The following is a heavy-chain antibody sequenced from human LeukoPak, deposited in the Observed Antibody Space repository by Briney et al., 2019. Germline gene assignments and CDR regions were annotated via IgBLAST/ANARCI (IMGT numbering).Heavy chain of an antibody. V-gene: IGHV6-1*01. Sequence: SQTLSLTCAISGDSVSTNNVAWNWIRQSPSRGLEWLGRTYHRSKWNNDYAVSVKRRITINPDTSKNQFSLQLNSVTPDDTALYYCARGEYSGFDLWGQGTMVTVSS. CDR3: ARGEYSGFDL. J-gene: IGHJ3*01. CDR2: TYHRSKWNN. D-gene: IGHD2-15*01. CDR1: GDSVSTNNVA.